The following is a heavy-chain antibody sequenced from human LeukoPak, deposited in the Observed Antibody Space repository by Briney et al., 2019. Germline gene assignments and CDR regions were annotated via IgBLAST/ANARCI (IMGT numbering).Heavy chain of an antibody. D-gene: IGHD3-10*01. Sequence: GGSLRLSCAASGFTFSSYGMHWVRQAPGKGLEWVAVIWYDGSNKYYADSVKGRFTISRDNSKNTLYLQMNSLRAEDTAVYYCARDFTVRGVIIGAFNIWGQGTMVTVSS. J-gene: IGHJ3*02. CDR1: GFTFSSYG. CDR3: ARDFTVRGVIIGAFNI. V-gene: IGHV3-33*01. CDR2: IWYDGSNK.